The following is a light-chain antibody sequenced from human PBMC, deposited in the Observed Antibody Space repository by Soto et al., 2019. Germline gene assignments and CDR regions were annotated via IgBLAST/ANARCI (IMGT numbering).Light chain of an antibody. J-gene: IGKJ3*01. CDR3: QRYISAPFT. Sequence: DIQMTQSPSSLSASVGDRVTITCRASQGISNYLAWYQQKPGKVPQLLIYGASTLQSVVPSRFSGSGSGTDFTLTISSLQPEDVATYYCQRYISAPFTFGPGTSVDVK. CDR1: QGISNY. CDR2: GAS. V-gene: IGKV1-27*01.